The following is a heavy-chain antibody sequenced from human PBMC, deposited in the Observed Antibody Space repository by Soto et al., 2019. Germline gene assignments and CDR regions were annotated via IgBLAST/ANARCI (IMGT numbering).Heavy chain of an antibody. CDR3: ASGNQQQLVVWYYGMYV. D-gene: IGHD6-13*01. Sequence: EVQLVESGGGLVKPGGSLRLSCAASGFTFSSYSMNWVRQAPGKGLEWVSSISSSSSYIYYADSVKGRFTISRDNAKNSLYVQMNSLRAEDTAVYYCASGNQQQLVVWYYGMYVWGQGSTVTVSS. V-gene: IGHV3-21*01. CDR1: GFTFSSYS. J-gene: IGHJ6*02. CDR2: ISSSSSYI.